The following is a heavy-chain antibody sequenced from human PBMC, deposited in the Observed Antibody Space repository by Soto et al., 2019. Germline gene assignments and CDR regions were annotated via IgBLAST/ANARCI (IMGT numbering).Heavy chain of an antibody. Sequence: GGSLRLSCAAFGFTFSSYWMHWVRQALGKGLVWVSRINSDGSSTSYADTVKGRFTISRDNAKNTLYLQMNSLRAEDTAVYYCVKSSSSYWYFDLWGRGTLVTAPQ. CDR1: GFTFSSYW. V-gene: IGHV3-74*01. D-gene: IGHD2-2*01. CDR2: INSDGSST. CDR3: VKSSSSYWYFDL. J-gene: IGHJ2*01.